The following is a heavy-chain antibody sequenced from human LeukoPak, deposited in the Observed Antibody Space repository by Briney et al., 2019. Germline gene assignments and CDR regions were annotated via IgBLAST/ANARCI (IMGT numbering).Heavy chain of an antibody. Sequence: SETLSLTCAVSGASISTSHWWSWVRPPPGKGPEWIGEIYHNGRTNYNPSLKSRVTISVDNPKNQFSLKVNSVTAADTAVYYCARSLSQVRSTGFDYWGQGTLVTVSS. CDR1: GASISTSHW. D-gene: IGHD4-17*01. J-gene: IGHJ4*02. V-gene: IGHV4-4*02. CDR3: ARSLSQVRSTGFDY. CDR2: IYHNGRT.